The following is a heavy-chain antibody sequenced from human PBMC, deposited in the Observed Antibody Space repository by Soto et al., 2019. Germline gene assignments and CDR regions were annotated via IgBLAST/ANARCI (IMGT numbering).Heavy chain of an antibody. CDR1: GGSVSSGSYY. J-gene: IGHJ4*02. D-gene: IGHD3-10*01. CDR2: IYYSGST. V-gene: IGHV4-61*01. Sequence: SDTRSLTCTVSGGSVSSGSYYWSWIRQPPGKGLEWIGYIYYSGSTNYNPSLKSRVTISVDTSKNQFSLKLSSVTAADTAVYYCARASSQTVFDYWGQGTLVTVSS. CDR3: ARASSQTVFDY.